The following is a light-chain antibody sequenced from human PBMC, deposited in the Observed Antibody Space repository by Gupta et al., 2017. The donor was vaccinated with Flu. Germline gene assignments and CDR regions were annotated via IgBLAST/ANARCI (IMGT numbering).Light chain of an antibody. CDR2: KAS. J-gene: IGKJ1*01. CDR3: QLYKSYSLTWT. Sequence: DIQMTQSPSTLSASVGDRVTITCRASQSISSWLGWYQQKPGKAPKLLIYKASNLESGVPARFSGSGSGTEFTLTISILQPDDFATYYCQLYKSYSLTWTFGQGTKVEIK. CDR1: QSISSW. V-gene: IGKV1-5*03.